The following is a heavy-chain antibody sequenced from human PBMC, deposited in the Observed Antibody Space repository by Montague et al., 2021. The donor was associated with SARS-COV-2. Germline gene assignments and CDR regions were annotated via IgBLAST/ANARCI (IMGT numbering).Heavy chain of an antibody. Sequence: SLRLSCAASGFSFSSYHMNWVRQAPGKGLEWVSSISPSGGYIYXXXSXXGRFFISRDNAKNSLYLQLSSLRAEATAIYYCARASLIVATVPDYWGQGTLVTVSS. CDR3: ARASLIVATVPDY. V-gene: IGHV3-21*01. CDR2: ISPSGGYI. J-gene: IGHJ4*02. D-gene: IGHD5-12*01. CDR1: GFSFSSYH.